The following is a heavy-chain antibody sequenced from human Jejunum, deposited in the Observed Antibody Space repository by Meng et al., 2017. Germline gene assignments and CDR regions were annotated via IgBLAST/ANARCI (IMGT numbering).Heavy chain of an antibody. CDR3: ARAYCSGSNCRSFSHYGMDV. Sequence: ASVKVFCKASGYTFTSYDNYWVRQAPGQGLGWMGWMNFYSGNAGYAQKFQDRVTMTTDTSISTAYVKVSSLGSEDTAVYYCARAYCSGSNCRSFSHYGMDVWGQGTTVTVSS. J-gene: IGHJ6*02. CDR2: MNFYSGNA. V-gene: IGHV1-8*01. D-gene: IGHD2-8*02. CDR1: GYTFTSYD.